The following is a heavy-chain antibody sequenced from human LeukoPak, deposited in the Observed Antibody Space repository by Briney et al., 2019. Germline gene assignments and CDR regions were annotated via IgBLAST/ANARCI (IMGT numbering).Heavy chain of an antibody. D-gene: IGHD3-10*01. CDR1: GFTFTGYW. CDR2: INNDESRT. Sequence: PGGSLRLSRAAYGFTFTGYWMHWVRQAPGKGLVWVSRINNDESRTDYADSVKGRFTISRDNAKNTLYLQMNSLRAEDTAVYYCARGQSGWFDPWGQGTLVTVSS. V-gene: IGHV3-74*01. J-gene: IGHJ5*01. CDR3: ARGQSGWFDP.